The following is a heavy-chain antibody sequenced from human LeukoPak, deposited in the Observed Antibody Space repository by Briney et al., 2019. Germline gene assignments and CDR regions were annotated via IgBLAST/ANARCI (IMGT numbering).Heavy chain of an antibody. CDR2: ISSSGSTI. V-gene: IGHV3-48*03. CDR3: ARATSGNGMDV. CDR1: GFIFGSYA. J-gene: IGHJ6*04. Sequence: GGSLRLSCAASGFIFGSYAMSWVRQAPGRGLEWVSYISSSGSTIYYADSVKGRFTISRDNAKNLLYLQMNSLRAEDTAVYYCARATSGNGMDVWGKGTTVTVSS. D-gene: IGHD1-26*01.